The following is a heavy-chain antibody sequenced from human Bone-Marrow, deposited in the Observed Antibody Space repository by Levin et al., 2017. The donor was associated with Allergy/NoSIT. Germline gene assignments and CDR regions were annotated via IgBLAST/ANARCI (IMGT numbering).Heavy chain of an antibody. Sequence: SETLSLTCAVYGASTNYNFWSWIRQPPGKGLEWIGEVDHGETITYNPSLKSRVNISIDKSQKQFSLRLTSVTAADTAVYYCSSGGGAAPGDWGQGTLVIVSS. V-gene: IGHV4-34*01. CDR1: GASTNYNF. J-gene: IGHJ4*02. CDR3: SSGGGAAPGD. D-gene: IGHD7-27*01. CDR2: VDHGETI.